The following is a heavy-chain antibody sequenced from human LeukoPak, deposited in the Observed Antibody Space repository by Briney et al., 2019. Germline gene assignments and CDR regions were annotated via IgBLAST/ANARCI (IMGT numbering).Heavy chain of an antibody. CDR3: ARANNSSWHN. CDR1: GFTFSSNW. V-gene: IGHV3-7*01. CDR2: IKPDGSAG. D-gene: IGHD6-13*01. Sequence: GSLRLSCATSGFTFSSNWMSWVRHVPGRGLDWVANIKPDGSAGYYAASVKGRFTVSRDNAKNSLYLQTNSLRVEDTAVYYCARANNSSWHNWGQGTLVTVAS. J-gene: IGHJ4*02.